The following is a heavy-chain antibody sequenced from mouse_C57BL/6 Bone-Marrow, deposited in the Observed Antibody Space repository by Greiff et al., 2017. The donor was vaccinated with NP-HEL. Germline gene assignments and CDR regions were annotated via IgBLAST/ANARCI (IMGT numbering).Heavy chain of an antibody. J-gene: IGHJ2*01. D-gene: IGHD1-1*01. CDR3: ARGPTYYYGSSSDY. V-gene: IGHV5-4*03. CDR1: GFTFSSYA. Sequence: EVNLVESGGGLVKPGGSLKLSCAASGFTFSSYAMSWVRQTPEKRLEWVATISDGGSYTYYPDNVKGRFTISRDNAKNNLYLQMSHLKSEDTAMYYCARGPTYYYGSSSDYWGQGTTLTVSS. CDR2: ISDGGSYT.